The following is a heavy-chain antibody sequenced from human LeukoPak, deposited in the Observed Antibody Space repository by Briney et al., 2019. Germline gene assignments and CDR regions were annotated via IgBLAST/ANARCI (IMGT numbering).Heavy chain of an antibody. CDR1: GFIFRNYA. D-gene: IGHD1-26*01. V-gene: IGHV3-30-3*01. Sequence: GGSLRLSCAASGFIFRNYAIHWVRQAPGKGLEWVAVISYDGNNKYYADSVKGRFTISRDNSKNTLYLQMNSLRADDTAIYYCARDKIVGPTTLDYWGQGTLVTVSS. CDR2: ISYDGNNK. CDR3: ARDKIVGPTTLDY. J-gene: IGHJ4*02.